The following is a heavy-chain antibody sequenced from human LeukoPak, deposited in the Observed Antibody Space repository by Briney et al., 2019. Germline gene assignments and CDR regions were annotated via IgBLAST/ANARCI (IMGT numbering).Heavy chain of an antibody. CDR1: GFTFSSHW. V-gene: IGHV3-74*01. Sequence: GSSLRVACAASGFTFSSHWMQWVRQVPGKGMVWVSRINSDGSDTNYADSVKGRFTISRDNDKNTVYLQMNSLRVEDTAVYYCARGSHHFDSWGQGTLVTVSS. CDR2: INSDGSDT. J-gene: IGHJ5*01. CDR3: ARGSHHFDS.